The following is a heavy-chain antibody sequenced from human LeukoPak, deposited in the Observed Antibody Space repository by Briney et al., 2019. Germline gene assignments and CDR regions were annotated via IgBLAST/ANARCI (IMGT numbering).Heavy chain of an antibody. CDR3: AVGYSSSWMLPPRFDY. V-gene: IGHV1-69*04. CDR1: GDNFSSYV. J-gene: IGHJ4*02. Sequence: SVKVSCKASGDNFSSYVLTWVRQAPGQGLEWMGRIIPTLDVANFAQKFKGRVSITADKSTNTAHLELSNLRSEDTAVYYCAVGYSSSWMLPPRFDYWGQGTLVTVSS. D-gene: IGHD6-13*01. CDR2: IIPTLDVA.